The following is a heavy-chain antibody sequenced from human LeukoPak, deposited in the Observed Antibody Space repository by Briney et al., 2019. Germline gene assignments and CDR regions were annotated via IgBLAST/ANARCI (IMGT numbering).Heavy chain of an antibody. CDR3: ARAPRTNGKYYFDY. V-gene: IGHV3-21*01. CDR2: ISSSSSYI. Sequence: GGSLRLSCAASGFTFSSYSMNWVRQAPGKGLEWVSSISSSSSYIYYADSVKGRFTISRDNAKNSLYLQMNSLRAEDTAAYYCARAPRTNGKYYFDYWGQGTLVTVSS. D-gene: IGHD2-8*01. J-gene: IGHJ4*02. CDR1: GFTFSSYS.